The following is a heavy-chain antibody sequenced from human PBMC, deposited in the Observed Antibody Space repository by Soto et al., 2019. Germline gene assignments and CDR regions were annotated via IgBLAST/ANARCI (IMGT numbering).Heavy chain of an antibody. Sequence: SETLSLTCAVSGGSISSGGYSWSWIRQPPGKGLERIGYIYHSGSTYYNPSLKSRVTISVDTSKNQFSLKLSSVTAADTAVYYCARRLYYDSSGFEGGGMDVWGQGTTVTVSS. D-gene: IGHD3-22*01. CDR3: ARRLYYDSSGFEGGGMDV. CDR2: IYHSGST. CDR1: GGSISSGGYS. J-gene: IGHJ6*02. V-gene: IGHV4-30-2*01.